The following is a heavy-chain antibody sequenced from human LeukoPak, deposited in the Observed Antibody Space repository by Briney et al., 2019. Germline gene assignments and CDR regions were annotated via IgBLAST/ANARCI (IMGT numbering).Heavy chain of an antibody. CDR2: IYYSGST. CDR1: GGSISSYY. D-gene: IGHD3-22*01. V-gene: IGHV4-59*12. CDR3: ARWRNYYDSSGYRLFDS. Sequence: SETLSLTCTVSGGSISSYYWSWIRQPPGKGLEWIGYIYYSGSTNHNPSLKSRVTISVDTSKNQFSLKLSSVTAADTAVYYCARWRNYYDSSGYRLFDSWGQGTLVTVSS. J-gene: IGHJ4*02.